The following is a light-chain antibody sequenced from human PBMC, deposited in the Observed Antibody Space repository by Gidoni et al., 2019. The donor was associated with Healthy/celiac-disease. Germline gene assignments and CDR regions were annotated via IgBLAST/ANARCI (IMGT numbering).Light chain of an antibody. CDR2: DAS. CDR3: QQRSNWP. V-gene: IGKV3D-11*01. Sequence: EIVLTQSPATLSLSPGERATLSCRASQGVSSYLAWYQQKPGQAPRLLIYDASNRATGIPARFSGSGPGTDFTLTISSLEPEDFAVYYCQQRSNWPFGPXTNVDIK. J-gene: IGKJ3*01. CDR1: QGVSSY.